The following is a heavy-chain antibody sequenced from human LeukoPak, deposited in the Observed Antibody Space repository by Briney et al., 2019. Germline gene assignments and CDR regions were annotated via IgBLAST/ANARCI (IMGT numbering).Heavy chain of an antibody. CDR2: IIPIFGTA. J-gene: IGHJ4*02. V-gene: IGHV1-69*13. D-gene: IGHD3-22*01. CDR3: ARDDPGNYYDSGRRGGFDY. CDR1: GGTFSSYA. Sequence: ASVKVSCKASGGTFSSYAISWVRQAPGQGLEWMGGIIPIFGTANYAQKFQGRVTITADESTSTAYMELSSLRSEDTAVYYCARDDPGNYYDSGRRGGFDYWGQGTLVTVSS.